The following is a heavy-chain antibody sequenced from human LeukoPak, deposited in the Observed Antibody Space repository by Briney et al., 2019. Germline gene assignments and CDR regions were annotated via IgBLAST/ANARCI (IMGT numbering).Heavy chain of an antibody. CDR3: ARHYSYGYIFDY. D-gene: IGHD5-18*01. Sequence: ASVKVSCKASGGXFSSYAISWVRQAPGQGLEWMGRIIPILGIANYAQKFQGRVTITADKSTSTAYMELSSLRSEDTAVYYCARHYSYGYIFDYWGQGTLVTVSS. J-gene: IGHJ4*02. CDR2: IIPILGIA. V-gene: IGHV1-69*04. CDR1: GGXFSSYA.